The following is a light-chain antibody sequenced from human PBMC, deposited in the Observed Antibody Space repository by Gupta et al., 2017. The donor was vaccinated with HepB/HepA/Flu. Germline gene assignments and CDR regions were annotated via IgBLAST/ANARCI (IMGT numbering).Light chain of an antibody. CDR3: AVWDDDLRAVV. J-gene: IGLJ2*01. V-gene: IGLV1-47*01. CDR2: KNN. Sequence: QSVVTQPPSESRAPGQRVTISSAGSASNNGKNYVYWYQQHPGAAPKLLIWKNNQWPSGDPDRFSGSKYATSAAMAISGLQSGDEADYYCAVWDDDLRAVVFGGGTRLTVL. CDR1: ASNNGKNY.